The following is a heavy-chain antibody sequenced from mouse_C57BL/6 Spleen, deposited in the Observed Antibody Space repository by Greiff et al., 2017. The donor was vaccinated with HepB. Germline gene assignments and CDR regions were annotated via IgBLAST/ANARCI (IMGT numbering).Heavy chain of an antibody. Sequence: QVQLQQSGPGLVQPSQSLSITCTVSGFSLTSYGVHWVRQSPGKGLEWLGVIWSGGSTDYNAAFISRLSISKDNSKSHVFFKMNSLQADDTAIYYCARNPYYYGSSPYYFDYWGQGTTLTVSS. CDR3: ARNPYYYGSSPYYFDY. D-gene: IGHD1-1*01. J-gene: IGHJ2*01. CDR1: GFSLTSYG. V-gene: IGHV2-2*01. CDR2: IWSGGST.